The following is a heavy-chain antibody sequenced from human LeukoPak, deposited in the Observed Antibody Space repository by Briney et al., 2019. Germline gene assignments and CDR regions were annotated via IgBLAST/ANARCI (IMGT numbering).Heavy chain of an antibody. Sequence: PSETLSLTCTVSGVSISSSNSYWGWIRQPPGKGLEWIGSIYYSGNTYYNASLKSQVSISIATSKNQFSLKLTYVTAADTAVYYCARQTGSGLFILPGGQGTLVTVSS. V-gene: IGHV4-39*01. D-gene: IGHD3/OR15-3a*01. CDR2: IYYSGNT. CDR3: ARQTGSGLFILP. CDR1: GVSISSSNSY. J-gene: IGHJ4*02.